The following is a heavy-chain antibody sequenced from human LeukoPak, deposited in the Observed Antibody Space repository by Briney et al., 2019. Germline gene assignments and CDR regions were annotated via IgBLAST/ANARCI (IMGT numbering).Heavy chain of an antibody. V-gene: IGHV4-38-2*02. CDR2: IYHSGST. D-gene: IGHD6-13*01. CDR3: AGKYSSSWYNWFDP. Sequence: SETLSLTCTVSGGSISSYYWGWIRQPPGKGLEWIGSIYHSGSTYYNPSLKSRVTISVDTSKNQFSLKLSSVTAADTAVYYCAGKYSSSWYNWFDPWGQGTLVTVSS. CDR1: GGSISSYY. J-gene: IGHJ5*02.